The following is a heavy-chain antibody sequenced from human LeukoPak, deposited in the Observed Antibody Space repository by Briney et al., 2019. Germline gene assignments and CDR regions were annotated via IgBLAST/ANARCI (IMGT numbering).Heavy chain of an antibody. CDR3: ARRHTSWRQYYFDY. D-gene: IGHD3-3*01. V-gene: IGHV4-39*07. CDR1: GGSISSSSYY. J-gene: IGHJ4*02. Sequence: SETLSLTCTVSGGSISSSSYYWGWVRQPPGKGLEWIGEINHSGSTNYNPSLKSRVTISVDTSKNQFSLKLSSVTAADTAVYYCARRHTSWRQYYFDYWGQGTLVTVSS. CDR2: INHSGST.